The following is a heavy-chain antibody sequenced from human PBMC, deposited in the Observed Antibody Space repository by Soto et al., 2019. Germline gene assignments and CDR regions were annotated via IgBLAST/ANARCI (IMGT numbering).Heavy chain of an antibody. CDR1: GYTFTSYA. J-gene: IGHJ4*02. CDR3: ARDRYYYDSSGSFDY. Sequence: ASVKVSCKASGYTFTSYAMHWVRQAPGQRLEWMGWINAGNGNTKYSQKFQGRVTITRDTSASTAYMELSSLRSEDTAVYYCARDRYYYDSSGSFDYWGQGTLVTVSS. CDR2: INAGNGNT. D-gene: IGHD3-22*01. V-gene: IGHV1-3*01.